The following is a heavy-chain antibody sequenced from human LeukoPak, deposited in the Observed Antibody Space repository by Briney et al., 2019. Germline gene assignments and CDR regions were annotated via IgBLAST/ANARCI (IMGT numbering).Heavy chain of an antibody. D-gene: IGHD6-19*01. Sequence: GGSLRLSCAASGFTFSSYAMSWDRQAPGKGREWVSAISGSGGSTYYADSVKGRFTISRDDSKNTLYLQMNSLRAEDTAVYYCATDLKRAVAGLSDYWGQGTLVTVSS. J-gene: IGHJ4*02. CDR2: ISGSGGST. CDR1: GFTFSSYA. V-gene: IGHV3-23*01. CDR3: ATDLKRAVAGLSDY.